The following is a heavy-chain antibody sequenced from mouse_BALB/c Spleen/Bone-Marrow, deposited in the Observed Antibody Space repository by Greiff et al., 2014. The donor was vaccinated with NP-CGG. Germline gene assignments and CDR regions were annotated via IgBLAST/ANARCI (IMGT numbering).Heavy chain of an antibody. Sequence: DLVKPGASVTLSCKASGYTFTNYWINWIKQRSGQGLEWIGRIAPGSGSTYYNEMFKGKTTLTVDTSSSTAYIQLSSLSSEDSDVYFCARERYGYDGWYFDVWGAGTTVTVSS. D-gene: IGHD2-2*01. CDR3: ARERYGYDGWYFDV. V-gene: IGHV1S41*01. CDR2: IAPGSGST. J-gene: IGHJ1*01. CDR1: GYTFTNYW.